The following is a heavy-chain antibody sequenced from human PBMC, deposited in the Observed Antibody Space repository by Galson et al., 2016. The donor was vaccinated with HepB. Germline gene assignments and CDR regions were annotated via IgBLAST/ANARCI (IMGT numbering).Heavy chain of an antibody. J-gene: IGHJ4*02. V-gene: IGHV3-23*01. CDR1: GFTVSGNS. CDR3: AKSPEAWYYDDTSGHYHFDY. Sequence: SLRLSCAASGFTVSGNSMSWVRQAPGKGLEWVSAMSGSGEDTYYADPVLGRFPISRDNFRNTLYLQLNSLRVEDTAVYYCAKSPEAWYYDDTSGHYHFDYWGQGILVTVSS. D-gene: IGHD3-22*01. CDR2: MSGSGEDT.